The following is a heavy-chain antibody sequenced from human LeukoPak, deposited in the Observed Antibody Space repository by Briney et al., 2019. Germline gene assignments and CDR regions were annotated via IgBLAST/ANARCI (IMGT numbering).Heavy chain of an antibody. CDR3: ARERGPLAAAGTWWFDP. J-gene: IGHJ5*02. CDR2: INAGNGNT. Sequence: ASVKVSCKASGHTFTSYAMHWVRQAPGQRLEWMGWINAGNGNTKYSQKFQGRVTITRDTSASTAYMELSGLRSEDTAVYYCARERGPLAAAGTWWFDPWGQGTLVTVSS. D-gene: IGHD6-13*01. V-gene: IGHV1-3*01. CDR1: GHTFTSYA.